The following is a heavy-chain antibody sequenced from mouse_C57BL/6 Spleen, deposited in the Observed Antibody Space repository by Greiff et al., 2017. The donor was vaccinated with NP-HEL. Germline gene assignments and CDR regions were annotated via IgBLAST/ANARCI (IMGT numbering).Heavy chain of an antibody. CDR3: ARDRSYDYFDY. V-gene: IGHV1-55*01. D-gene: IGHD1-1*01. J-gene: IGHJ2*01. Sequence: QVQLQQPGAELVKPGASVKMSCKASGYTFTSYWITWVKQRPGQGLEWIGDIYPGSGSTNYNEKFKSKATLTVDKSSSTAYMQLSSLTSDASSVYSCARDRSYDYFDYWGQGTTLTVSS. CDR2: IYPGSGST. CDR1: GYTFTSYW.